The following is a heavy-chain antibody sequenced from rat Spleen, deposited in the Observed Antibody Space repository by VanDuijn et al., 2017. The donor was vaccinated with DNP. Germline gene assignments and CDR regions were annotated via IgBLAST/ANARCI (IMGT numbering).Heavy chain of an antibody. D-gene: IGHD1-12*03. CDR1: GFAFSDYN. Sequence: EVQLVESGGGLLQPGGSLRLSCATSGFAFSDYNMAWVRQAPKKGLEWVATILYDGTTTYYRDSVKGRFTISRDNAKNTLFLQMDSLRSEDTATYYCTTSGYGYDGYPFAYWGQGTLVTVSS. V-gene: IGHV5S10*01. J-gene: IGHJ3*01. CDR3: TTSGYGYDGYPFAY. CDR2: ILYDGTTT.